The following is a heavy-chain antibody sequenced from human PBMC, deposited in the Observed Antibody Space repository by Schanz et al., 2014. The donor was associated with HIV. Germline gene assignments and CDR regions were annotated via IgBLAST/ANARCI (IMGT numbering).Heavy chain of an antibody. Sequence: EVQLLEFGGGLVRPGESLRLSCLASGFTFNNYAMSWVRQAPGKGLEWVAVINWNGDTTYYADSVKGRFTISRDNSNXXLFPQLPPLRAQDTTLNSSLMKGNYHGRSVPGNWGPGAVVSVSS. CDR2: INWNGDTT. V-gene: IGHV3-23*01. D-gene: IGHD2-2*01. CDR3: LMKGNYHGRSVPGN. CDR1: GFTFNNYA. J-gene: IGHJ4*02.